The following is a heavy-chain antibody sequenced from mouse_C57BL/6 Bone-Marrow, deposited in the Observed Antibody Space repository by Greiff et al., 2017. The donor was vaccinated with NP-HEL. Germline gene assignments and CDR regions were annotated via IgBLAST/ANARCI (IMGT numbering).Heavy chain of an antibody. D-gene: IGHD2-3*01. CDR1: GFSFNTYA. Sequence: EVQLVESGGGLVQPKGSLKLSCAASGFSFNTYAMNWVRQAPGKGLEWVARIRSKSNNYATYYADSVKDRFTISRDDSESMLYLQMNNLKTEDTAMYYCVRQDGYYCYFDYWGQGTTLTVSS. CDR3: VRQDGYYCYFDY. CDR2: IRSKSNNYAT. V-gene: IGHV10-1*01. J-gene: IGHJ2*01.